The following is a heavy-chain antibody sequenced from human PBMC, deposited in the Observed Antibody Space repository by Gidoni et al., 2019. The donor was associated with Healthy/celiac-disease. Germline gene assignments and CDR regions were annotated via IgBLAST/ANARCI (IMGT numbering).Heavy chain of an antibody. CDR3: AKEPIVVITTGGWFDP. D-gene: IGHD3-22*01. J-gene: IGHJ5*02. CDR2: ISGSGGST. CDR1: GFTFSSYA. V-gene: IGHV3-23*01. Sequence: EVQVLESGGGLVQPGGSLSLSCAASGFTFSSYAMSWVRKAPGKGLEWVSGISGSGGSTYYADSVKGRFTISRDNSKNTLYLQMNSLRAEDTAVYYCAKEPIVVITTGGWFDPWGQGTLVTVSS.